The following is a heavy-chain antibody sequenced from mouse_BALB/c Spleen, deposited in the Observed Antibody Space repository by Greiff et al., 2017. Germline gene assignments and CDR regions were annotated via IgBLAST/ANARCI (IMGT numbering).Heavy chain of an antibody. J-gene: IGHJ2*01. D-gene: IGHD2-3*01. CDR1: GFTFSSYG. Sequence: EVKLMESGGGLVQPGGSLKLSCAASGFTFSSYGMSWVRQTPDKRLELVATINSNGGSTYYPDSVKGRFTISRDNAKNTLYLQMSSLKSEDTAMYYCARDGEYDGYYFDYWGQGTTLTVSS. CDR2: INSNGGST. CDR3: ARDGEYDGYYFDY. V-gene: IGHV5-6-3*01.